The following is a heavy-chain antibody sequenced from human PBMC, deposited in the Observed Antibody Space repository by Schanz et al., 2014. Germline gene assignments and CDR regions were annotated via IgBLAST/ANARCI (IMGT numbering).Heavy chain of an antibody. D-gene: IGHD1-1*01. CDR1: TFTFSSDW. Sequence: EVQLAESGGGLVQPGGSLRLSCAASTFTFSSDWMSWVRQAPGKGLEWVANIKEDGSVKDYVDSVKGRFTISRDNAKNSLYLQMDSLRAEDTAVYFCVKKVPAYNPFDSWGQGTLVTVSS. V-gene: IGHV3-7*05. J-gene: IGHJ4*02. CDR3: VKKVPAYNPFDS. CDR2: IKEDGSVK.